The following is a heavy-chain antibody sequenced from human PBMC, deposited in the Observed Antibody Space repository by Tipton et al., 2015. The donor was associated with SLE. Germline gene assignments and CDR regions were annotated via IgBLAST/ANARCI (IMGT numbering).Heavy chain of an antibody. CDR3: ARHHGSGWLYGLDV. CDR2: IYATGNT. J-gene: IGHJ6*02. CDR1: GGSFSGYY. D-gene: IGHD6-19*01. V-gene: IGHV4-59*08. Sequence: TLSLTCAVYGGSFSGYYWSWIRQPPGKGLEWIGYIYATGNTDYNPSLKSRVTISLDASKNQLSLKLSSVTAADTAVYYCARHHGSGWLYGLDVWGQGTTVTVSS.